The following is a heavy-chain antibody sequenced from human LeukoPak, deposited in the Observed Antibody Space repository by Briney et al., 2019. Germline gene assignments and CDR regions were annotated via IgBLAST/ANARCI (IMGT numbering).Heavy chain of an antibody. V-gene: IGHV3-74*03. J-gene: IGHJ4*02. CDR3: ARDNRGIVVVH. CDR2: INSDGSST. D-gene: IGHD3-22*01. Sequence: GGSLTFSCAASGFTFSSSWMHWVRQAPGKGLVWVSRINSDGSSTTYADSVKGRFTISRDNAKNTLYLQINSLRAEDTAVYYCARDNRGIVVVHWGQGTLDSVSS. CDR1: GFTFSSSW.